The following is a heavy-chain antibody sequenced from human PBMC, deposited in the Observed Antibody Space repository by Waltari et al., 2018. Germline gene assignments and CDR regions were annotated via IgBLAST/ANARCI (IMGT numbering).Heavy chain of an antibody. V-gene: IGHV4-34*01. CDR2: INHSGST. Sequence: QVQLQQWGAGLLKPSETLSLTCAVYGGSFSGYYWSWFRQPPGKGLEWIGEINHSGSTNYNPSLKSRVTISVDTSKNQFSLKLSSVTAADTAVYYCARGVGNYYYGMDVWGQGTTVTVSS. J-gene: IGHJ6*02. CDR1: GGSFSGYY. CDR3: ARGVGNYYYGMDV.